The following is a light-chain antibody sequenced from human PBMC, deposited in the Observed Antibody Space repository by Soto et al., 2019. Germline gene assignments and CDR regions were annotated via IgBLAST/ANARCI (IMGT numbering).Light chain of an antibody. CDR3: QQYNSFSGT. CDR2: DAS. J-gene: IGKJ4*01. CDR1: QYISNW. Sequence: DIQMTQSPSALSASVGDRVIITCRASQYISNWVAWYQQKPGKAPKLLIYDASTLESVVPSRFTGSSSGTEFNLTISSLQPDDFATYYCQQYNSFSGTFGGGTKVEIK. V-gene: IGKV1-5*01.